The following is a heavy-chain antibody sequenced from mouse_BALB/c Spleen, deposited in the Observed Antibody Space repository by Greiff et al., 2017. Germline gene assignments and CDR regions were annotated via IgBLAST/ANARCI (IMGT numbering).Heavy chain of an antibody. CDR3: ARGGLLLRSDYFDY. CDR1: GYTFTDYN. J-gene: IGHJ2*01. D-gene: IGHD1-1*01. CDR2: IYPYNGGT. V-gene: IGHV1S29*02. Sequence: EVQLQQSGPELVKPGASVKISCKASGYTFTDYNMHWVKQSHGKSLEWIGYIYPYNGGTGYNQKFKSKATLTVDNSSSTAYMELRSLTSEDSAVYYCARGGLLLRSDYFDYWGQGTTLTVSS.